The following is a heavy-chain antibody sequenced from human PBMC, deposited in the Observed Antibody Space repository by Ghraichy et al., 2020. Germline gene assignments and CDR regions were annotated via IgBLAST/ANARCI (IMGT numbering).Heavy chain of an antibody. CDR3: ARCLWDSSSWYLYYYYYGMDV. CDR2: ISYDGSNK. J-gene: IGHJ6*02. V-gene: IGHV3-30-3*01. Sequence: GESLNISCAASGFTFSSYAMHWVRQAPGKGLEWVAVISYDGSNKYYADSVKGRFTISRDNSKNTLYLQMNSLRAEDTAVYYCARCLWDSSSWYLYYYYYGMDVWGQWTTVTVSS. D-gene: IGHD6-13*01. CDR1: GFTFSSYA.